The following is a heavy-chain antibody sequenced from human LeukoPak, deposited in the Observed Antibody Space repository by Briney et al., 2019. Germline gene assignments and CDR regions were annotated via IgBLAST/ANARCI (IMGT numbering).Heavy chain of an antibody. J-gene: IGHJ5*02. V-gene: IGHV1-46*01. D-gene: IGHD4-17*01. CDR3: ARDYGDYVNWFDP. Sequence: ASVKVSCKVSGYTFTTYYMHWVRQAPGQGLEWMGIINPGGGSTTYAQKFQGRVTMTRDTSTSTVYMELSSLRSEDTAVYYCARDYGDYVNWFDPWGQGTLVTVSS. CDR1: GYTFTTYY. CDR2: INPGGGST.